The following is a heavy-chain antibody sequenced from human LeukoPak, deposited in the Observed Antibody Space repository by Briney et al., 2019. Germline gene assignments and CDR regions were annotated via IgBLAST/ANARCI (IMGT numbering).Heavy chain of an antibody. Sequence: SETLSLTCTVSGGSISSYYWNWIRQPPGKGLEWIGYIYYSGTTNYYPSLKSRVSISVDTSKNQIPLMLSSVIRADTAVYYCWRRRKYTSGYRVTELGSGYSDYWGQGTLVTVSS. CDR3: WRRRKYTSGYRVTELGSGYSDY. J-gene: IGHJ4*02. V-gene: IGHV4-59*01. CDR1: GGSISSYY. D-gene: IGHD5-18*01. CDR2: IYYSGTT.